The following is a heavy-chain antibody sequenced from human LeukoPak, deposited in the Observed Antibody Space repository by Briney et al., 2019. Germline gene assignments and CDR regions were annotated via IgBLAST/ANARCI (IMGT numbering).Heavy chain of an antibody. V-gene: IGHV3-30*18. CDR1: GFTFNTYG. D-gene: IGHD2-2*01. Sequence: GTSLRLSCAASGFTFNTYGLHWVRQAPGKGLDWVAFISYEGSKKYYADSVQGRFTISRDNSNNTLFLQMDSLRPEDTAVYFCAKEGLYALYRMDVWGQGTTVTVSS. J-gene: IGHJ6*02. CDR3: AKEGLYALYRMDV. CDR2: ISYEGSKK.